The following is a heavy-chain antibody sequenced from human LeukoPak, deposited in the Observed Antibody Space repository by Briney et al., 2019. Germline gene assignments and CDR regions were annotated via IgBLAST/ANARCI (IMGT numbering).Heavy chain of an antibody. CDR2: LYSGGST. CDR3: AYYYDSSGSPSFDY. Sequence: GGSLRLSCAASGFTVSSNYMSWVRQAPGKGLEWVSVLYSGGSTYYADSVKGRFTISRDNSKNTLYLQMNSLRAEDTAVYYCAYYYDSSGSPSFDYWGPGTLVTVSS. CDR1: GFTVSSNY. D-gene: IGHD3-22*01. J-gene: IGHJ4*02. V-gene: IGHV3-66*01.